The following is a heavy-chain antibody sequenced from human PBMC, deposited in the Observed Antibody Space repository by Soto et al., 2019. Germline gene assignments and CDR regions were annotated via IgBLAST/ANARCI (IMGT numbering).Heavy chain of an antibody. J-gene: IGHJ4*02. CDR3: AKPLGDLWFVELLLSYYFDY. CDR1: GFTFSSYA. V-gene: IGHV3-23*01. D-gene: IGHD3-10*01. CDR2: ISGSGGST. Sequence: EVQLLESGGGLVQPGGSLRLSCAASGFTFSSYAMSWVRQAPGKGLEWVSAISGSGGSTYYADSVKGRFTISRDNSKNTLYLQMNSLRAEDTAVYYCAKPLGDLWFVELLLSYYFDYWGQGTLVTVSS.